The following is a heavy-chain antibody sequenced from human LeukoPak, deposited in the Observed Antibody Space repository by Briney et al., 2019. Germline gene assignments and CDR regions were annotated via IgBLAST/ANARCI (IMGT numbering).Heavy chain of an antibody. D-gene: IGHD3-3*01. V-gene: IGHV3-7*01. CDR3: ARDRYYDFWSGYYTPVIDY. J-gene: IGHJ4*02. CDR2: IKQDESEK. Sequence: GGSLRLSCAASGFTFSSYWMSWVRQAPGKGLEWVANIKQDESEKYYVDSEKGRFTISRDNAKNSLYLQMNSLRAEDTAVYYCARDRYYDFWSGYYTPVIDYWGQGTLVTVSS. CDR1: GFTFSSYW.